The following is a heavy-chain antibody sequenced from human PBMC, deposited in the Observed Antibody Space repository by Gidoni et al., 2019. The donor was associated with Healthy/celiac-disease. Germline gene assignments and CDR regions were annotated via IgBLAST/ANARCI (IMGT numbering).Heavy chain of an antibody. J-gene: IGHJ3*02. V-gene: IGHV3-21*01. D-gene: IGHD6-13*01. CDR3: ARDQNSSWYNGAFDI. CDR2: ISSSSSYI. Sequence: EVQLVESGGGLVKPGGSLRLSCAASGFPFSSYSMNWVRQAPGKGLEWVSSISSSSSYIYYADSVKGRFTISRDNAKNSLYLQMNSLRAEDTAVYYCARDQNSSWYNGAFDIWGQGTMVTVSS. CDR1: GFPFSSYS.